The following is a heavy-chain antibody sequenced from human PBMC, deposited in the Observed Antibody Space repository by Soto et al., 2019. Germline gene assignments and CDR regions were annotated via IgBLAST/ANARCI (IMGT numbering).Heavy chain of an antibody. CDR2: IYPGDSDT. Sequence: EVQLVQSGAEVKKAGESLKISCKGSGYSFTSYRIGWVRQTPGKGLEWMGIIYPGDSDTRYSPSFQGQVTISADKSISTAALQWSRLKASDTAMYYCERRGRGIGGYYYGMDVWGQGTTVTVSS. D-gene: IGHD3-16*01. CDR1: GYSFTSYR. J-gene: IGHJ6*02. CDR3: ERRGRGIGGYYYGMDV. V-gene: IGHV5-51*03.